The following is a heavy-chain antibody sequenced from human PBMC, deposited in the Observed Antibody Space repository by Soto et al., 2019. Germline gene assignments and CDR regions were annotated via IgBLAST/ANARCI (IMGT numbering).Heavy chain of an antibody. CDR3: AKFLLMISFGGFNAHFEY. D-gene: IGHD3-16*01. CDR1: VFTFDIYA. V-gene: IGHV3-23*01. Sequence: HPGGSLRLSCVVSVFTFDIYAMNLVRQSPGKGLEWVSGISGSGDSTSYSDSVKGRFTIYRYNSKNTLYLQMNSLSAEDTAVYYCAKFLLMISFGGFNAHFEYWGQGTMVTVSS. J-gene: IGHJ4*02. CDR2: ISGSGDST.